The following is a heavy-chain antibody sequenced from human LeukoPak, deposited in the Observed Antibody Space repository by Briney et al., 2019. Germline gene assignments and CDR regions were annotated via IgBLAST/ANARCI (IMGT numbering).Heavy chain of an antibody. Sequence: GGSLRLSCAASGFTFSSYAMSWVRQAPGKGLEWVSAISGNGGSTYYADSVKGRFTISRDNSKNTLYLQMNSLRTKDTAVYYSAKDLRGNGYYMDVWGKGTTVTVSS. D-gene: IGHD2-8*01. CDR2: ISGNGGST. J-gene: IGHJ6*03. CDR3: AKDLRGNGYYMDV. CDR1: GFTFSSYA. V-gene: IGHV3-23*01.